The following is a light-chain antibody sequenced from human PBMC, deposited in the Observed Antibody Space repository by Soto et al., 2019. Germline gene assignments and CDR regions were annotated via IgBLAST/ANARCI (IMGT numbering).Light chain of an antibody. V-gene: IGKV1-39*01. CDR3: QQSYSTPYT. Sequence: DIQMTQSQSSLSASVGDRATITCRASQSVSIYLNWYQHKPGKAPKLLIYGASTLQSGVPSRFSGSGSVTDFTFTLSRLQQEDFATYSCQQSYSTPYTFGQGTTLEI. J-gene: IGKJ2*01. CDR2: GAS. CDR1: QSVSIY.